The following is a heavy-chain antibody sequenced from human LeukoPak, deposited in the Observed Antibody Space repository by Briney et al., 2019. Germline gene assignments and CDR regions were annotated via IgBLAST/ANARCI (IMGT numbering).Heavy chain of an antibody. D-gene: IGHD2-21*02. J-gene: IGHJ3*02. Sequence: GGSLRLSCAASGFSFSSNWMSWVRQAPGKGLEWVGSIKKDGGEKYYVDSVKGRFTISRDNAKNSLYLQMSSLRVEDTAVYYCATYCGGDCYSPHDAFDMWGQGTMVTVSS. CDR1: GFSFSSNW. CDR2: IKKDGGEK. CDR3: ATYCGGDCYSPHDAFDM. V-gene: IGHV3-7*05.